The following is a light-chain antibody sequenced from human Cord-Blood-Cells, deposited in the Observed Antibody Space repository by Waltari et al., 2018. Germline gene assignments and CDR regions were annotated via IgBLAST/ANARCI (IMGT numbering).Light chain of an antibody. V-gene: IGLV6-57*01. J-gene: IGLJ1*01. CDR2: EDN. CDR3: QSYDSSNLV. Sequence: NFMLTPPHSASESPGKPVTISCTRSSGSSARNLVQWYQQRPGSSHTTVIYEDNQRPSGVPDRFSGSIDSSSNSASLTISGLKTEDEADYYCQSYDSSNLVFGTGTKVTVL. CDR1: SGSSARNL.